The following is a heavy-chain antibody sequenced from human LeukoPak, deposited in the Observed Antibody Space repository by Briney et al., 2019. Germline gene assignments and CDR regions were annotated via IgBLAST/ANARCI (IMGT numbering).Heavy chain of an antibody. D-gene: IGHD1-26*01. J-gene: IGHJ5*02. CDR2: IIPIFGTA. CDR1: GGTFSSYA. V-gene: IGHV1-69*01. CDR3: VRGGSGSPNWFDP. Sequence: GSSVKVSCKASGGTFSSYAISWVRQAPGQGLEWMGGIIPIFGTANYAQKFQGRVTITADESTSTAYMELSSLRSEDTAVYYCVRGGSGSPNWFDPWGQGTLVTVSS.